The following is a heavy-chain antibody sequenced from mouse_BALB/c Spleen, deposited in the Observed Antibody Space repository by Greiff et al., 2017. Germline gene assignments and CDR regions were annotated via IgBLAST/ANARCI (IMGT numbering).Heavy chain of an antibody. V-gene: IGHV5-6*01. J-gene: IGHJ4*01. CDR2: ISSGGSYT. D-gene: IGHD2-3*01. CDR1: GFTFSSYG. Sequence: EVMLVESGGDLVKPGGSLKLSCAASGFTFSSYGMSWVRQTPDKRLEWVATISSGGSYTYYPDSVKGRFTISRDNAKNTLYLQMSSLRSEDTAMYYCARDDEEYAMDYWGQGTSVTVSS. CDR3: ARDDEEYAMDY.